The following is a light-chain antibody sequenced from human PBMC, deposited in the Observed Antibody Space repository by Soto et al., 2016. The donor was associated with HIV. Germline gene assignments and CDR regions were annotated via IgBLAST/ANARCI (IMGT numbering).Light chain of an antibody. CDR2: RDS. Sequence: SYELTQPPSVSVSPGQTASITCSGDKLGDKYACWYQQKPGQSPVLVIYRDSKRPSGIPERFSGSNSGNTATLTISGTQAMDEADYYCQAWDSRHVVFGGGTKLTVL. J-gene: IGLJ2*01. V-gene: IGLV3-1*01. CDR1: KLGDKY. CDR3: QAWDSRHVV.